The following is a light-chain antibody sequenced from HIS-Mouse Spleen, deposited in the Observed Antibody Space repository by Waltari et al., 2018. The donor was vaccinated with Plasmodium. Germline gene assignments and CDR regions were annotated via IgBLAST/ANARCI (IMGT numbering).Light chain of an antibody. CDR1: QSVSSN. CDR3: QQYNNWSFT. J-gene: IGKJ3*01. V-gene: IGKV3-15*01. CDR2: GAS. Sequence: EIVMTQSPATLSVSPGERATLSCRASQSVSSNLAWYQQKPGQAPRLLIYGASTRATGIPARFRCSASGIEFTLTISSLQSEDFAVYYCQQYNNWSFTFGPGTKVDIK.